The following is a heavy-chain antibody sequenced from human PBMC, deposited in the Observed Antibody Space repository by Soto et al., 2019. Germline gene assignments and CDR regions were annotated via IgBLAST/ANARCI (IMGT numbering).Heavy chain of an antibody. J-gene: IGHJ4*02. CDR1: GYTFTGYD. Sequence: ASVKVSCKASGYTFTGYDIYWVRQATGQGLEWMGWMNPNTGNSGYAQKFQGRVTMTSDTSISTAHMELSSLRSEDTAVYYCARRAETNGWNGFGAAKYYFDFWGQGTLVTVSS. D-gene: IGHD1-1*01. CDR2: MNPNTGNS. V-gene: IGHV1-8*01. CDR3: ARRAETNGWNGFGAAKYYFDF.